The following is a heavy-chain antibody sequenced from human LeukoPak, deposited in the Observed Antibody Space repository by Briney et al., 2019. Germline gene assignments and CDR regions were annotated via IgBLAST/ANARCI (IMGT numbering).Heavy chain of an antibody. CDR1: GFTFSSYG. Sequence: GGSLRLSCAASGFTFSSYGMHWVRQAPGKGLEWVAFIRYDGSNKYYADSVKGRFTISRDNSKNTLYLQMNSLRAEDTAVYYCAKDERITMIVLVISQPGGTRSALDYWGQGTLVTVSS. J-gene: IGHJ4*02. V-gene: IGHV3-30*02. D-gene: IGHD3-22*01. CDR3: AKDERITMIVLVISQPGGTRSALDY. CDR2: IRYDGSNK.